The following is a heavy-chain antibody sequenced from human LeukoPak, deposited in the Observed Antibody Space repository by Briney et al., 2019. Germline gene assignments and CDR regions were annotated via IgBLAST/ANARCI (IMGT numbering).Heavy chain of an antibody. CDR3: ATRHPPSFYGWYYFDY. D-gene: IGHD2/OR15-2a*01. J-gene: IGHJ4*02. V-gene: IGHV1-24*01. Sequence: ASVKVSCKVSGYTLTELSMHWVRQAPGKGLEWMGGFDPEDGETIYAQKFQGRVTMTEDTSTDTAYMELGSLRSEDTAVYYCATRHPPSFYGWYYFDYWGQGTLVTVSS. CDR1: GYTLTELS. CDR2: FDPEDGET.